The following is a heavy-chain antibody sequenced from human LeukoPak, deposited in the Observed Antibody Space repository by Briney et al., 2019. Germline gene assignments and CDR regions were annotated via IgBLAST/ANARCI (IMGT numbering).Heavy chain of an antibody. CDR1: GFTFSSYE. CDR2: ISSSGSTI. J-gene: IGHJ6*03. CDR3: ARDRSYYDILTGYRDYYYYYTDV. V-gene: IGHV3-48*03. D-gene: IGHD3-9*01. Sequence: QPGGPLRPSCAASGFTFSSYEMNWVRQAPGKGLEWVSYISSSGSTIYYADSVKGRFTISRDNAKNSLYLQMNSLRAEDTAVYYCARDRSYYDILTGYRDYYYYYTDVWGKGTTVTISS.